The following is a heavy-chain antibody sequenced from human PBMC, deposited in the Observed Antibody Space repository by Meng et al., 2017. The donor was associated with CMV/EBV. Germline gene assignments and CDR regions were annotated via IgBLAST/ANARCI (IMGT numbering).Heavy chain of an antibody. CDR1: RNFFTRHA. CDR3: ARGGDYGDFHDPFDY. D-gene: IGHD4-17*01. J-gene: IGHJ4*02. V-gene: IGHV1-18*01. CDR2: ISADNQNT. Sequence: ASVKVSCKAPRNFFTRHAITWVRQAPGQGLEWMGWISADNQNTNLIQKFQGRITLTTDTSTSTAYTELRSLRSDDTAVYYCARGGDYGDFHDPFDYWGQGTLVTVSS.